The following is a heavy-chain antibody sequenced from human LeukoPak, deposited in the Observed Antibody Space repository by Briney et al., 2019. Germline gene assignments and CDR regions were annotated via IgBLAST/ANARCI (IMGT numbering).Heavy chain of an antibody. CDR2: ISYDGSNK. CDR1: GFTFSSYA. D-gene: IGHD2-2*03. V-gene: IGHV3-30-3*01. J-gene: IGHJ4*02. CDR3: ARGLDIVVVPHFDY. Sequence: GGSLRLSCAASGFTFSSYAMHWVRQAPGKGLEWVAVISYDGSNKYYADSVKGRFTISRDNSKNTLYLQMNSLRAEDTAVYYCARGLDIVVVPHFDYWGQGTLVTVSS.